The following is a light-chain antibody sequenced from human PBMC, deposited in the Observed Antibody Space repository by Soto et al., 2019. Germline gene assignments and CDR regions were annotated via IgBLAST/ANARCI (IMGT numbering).Light chain of an antibody. CDR1: QSVSSN. J-gene: IGKJ1*01. V-gene: IGKV3D-15*01. CDR2: GAS. CDR3: QQCDTSPWT. Sequence: EIVMTHSPATLSVSPGERATLSCRASQSVSSNLAWYQQKPGQAPRLLIYGASTRATGIPDRFSGSGSGTDFTLAISRLEPGDSAVYFCQQCDTSPWTFGQGTQVDIK.